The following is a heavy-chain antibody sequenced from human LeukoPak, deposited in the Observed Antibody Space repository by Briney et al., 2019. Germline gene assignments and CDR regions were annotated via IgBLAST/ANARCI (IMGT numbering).Heavy chain of an antibody. D-gene: IGHD2-15*01. CDR1: GFTFSSYA. CDR3: ARDPYCSDGSCFPDY. CDR2: ISYDGVNK. V-gene: IGHV3-30-3*01. Sequence: GGSLRLSCAASGFTFSSYALHWVRQAPGKGLEGVAAISYDGVNKFYANSVKGRFTISRDNSKNTLYLQMSTLGAEDTAVYYCARDPYCSDGSCFPDYWGQGTLVTVSS. J-gene: IGHJ4*02.